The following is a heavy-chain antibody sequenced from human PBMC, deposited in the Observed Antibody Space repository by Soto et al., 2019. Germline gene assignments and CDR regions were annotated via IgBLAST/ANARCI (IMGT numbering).Heavy chain of an antibody. D-gene: IGHD2-15*01. Sequence: QLQLQESGPRLVKPSETLSLTCTVSGGSISSSSYYWGWIRQPPGKGLEWIGSLYYSGSTYYNPSLKSPVSISIDSPKNKLSLGLSAGSAADTAVYYCARRRGCSGGDCDVGYVWLDPWSHVSLFTVA. V-gene: IGHV4-39*01. J-gene: IGHJ5*02. CDR1: GGSISSSSYY. CDR2: LYYSGST. CDR3: ARRRGCSGGDCDVGYVWLDP.